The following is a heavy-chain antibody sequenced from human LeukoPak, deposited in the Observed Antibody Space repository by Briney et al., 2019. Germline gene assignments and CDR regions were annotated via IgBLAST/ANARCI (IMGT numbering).Heavy chain of an antibody. V-gene: IGHV4-61*08. Sequence: PSETLSLTCTVSGGSISSDDYYWSWIRQPPGKGLEWIGYIYYSGSTNYNPSLKSRVTISVDTSKNQFSLKLSSVTAADTAVYYCARAPGYYDSSGYSQPHDAFDIWGQGTMVTVSS. CDR1: GGSISSDDYY. CDR3: ARAPGYYDSSGYSQPHDAFDI. D-gene: IGHD3-22*01. CDR2: IYYSGST. J-gene: IGHJ3*02.